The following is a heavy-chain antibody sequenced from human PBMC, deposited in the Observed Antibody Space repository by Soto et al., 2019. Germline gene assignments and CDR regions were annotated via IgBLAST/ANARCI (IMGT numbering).Heavy chain of an antibody. D-gene: IGHD3-10*01. V-gene: IGHV2-5*02. J-gene: IGHJ5*02. CDR3: AAHGSGTYYNPLYNWFDP. Sequence: VSGPTLVNPTQTLTLTCTFSGFSLSTSGVGVGWIRQPLGKALEWLALIYWGDDKRYSPSLKSRLSITKDTSKNLVVLTMTNMDPEDTATFFCAAHGSGTYYNPLYNWFDPWGPGTLVTVSS. CDR1: GFSLSTSGVG. CDR2: IYWGDDK.